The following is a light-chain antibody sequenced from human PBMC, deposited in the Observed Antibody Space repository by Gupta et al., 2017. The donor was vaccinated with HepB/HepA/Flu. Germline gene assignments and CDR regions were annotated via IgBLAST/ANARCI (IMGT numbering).Light chain of an antibody. Sequence: QSALTQPPSASGSPGQSVPIPCTGTSSDVGGYKYVSWYQQHPGKAPKLMINEVNKRPSGVPDRFSGSKSGNTASLTVSGLQAEDEADYYCSSYAGSNNWVFGGGTKLTVL. CDR1: SSDVGGYKY. CDR3: SSYAGSNNWV. J-gene: IGLJ3*02. V-gene: IGLV2-8*01. CDR2: EVN.